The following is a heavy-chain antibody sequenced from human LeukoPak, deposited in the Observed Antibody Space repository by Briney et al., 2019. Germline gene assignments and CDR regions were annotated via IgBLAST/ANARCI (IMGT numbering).Heavy chain of an antibody. Sequence: GGSLRLSCAASGFSFSSYTMHWVRQAPGKGLEWVALISYDGSNKYYVDSVKGRFTISRDNSKNTLYLQMNSLRVEDTAVYYCARSRGVSGYDFAYWGQGTLVTVSS. CDR3: ARSRGVSGYDFAY. V-gene: IGHV3-30-3*01. D-gene: IGHD5-12*01. CDR1: GFSFSSYT. J-gene: IGHJ4*02. CDR2: ISYDGSNK.